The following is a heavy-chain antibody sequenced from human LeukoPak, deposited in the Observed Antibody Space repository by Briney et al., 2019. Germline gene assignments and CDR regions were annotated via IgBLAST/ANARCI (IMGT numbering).Heavy chain of an antibody. CDR3: ARDSSSWYFAY. D-gene: IGHD6-13*01. CDR2: INPSGGST. J-gene: IGHJ4*02. Sequence: ASVKVSCKASGYTFTSYYTHWVRQAPGQGLEWMGIINPSGGSTSYAQKFQGRVTMTRDTSTSTVYMELSSLRSEDTAVYYCARDSSSWYFAYWGQGTLVTVSS. CDR1: GYTFTSYY. V-gene: IGHV1-46*01.